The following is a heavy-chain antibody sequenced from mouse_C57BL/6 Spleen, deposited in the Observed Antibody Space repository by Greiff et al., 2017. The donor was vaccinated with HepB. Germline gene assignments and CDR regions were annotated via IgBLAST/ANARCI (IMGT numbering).Heavy chain of an antibody. D-gene: IGHD1-1*02. V-gene: IGHV1-26*01. CDR2: INPNNGGT. CDR3: ARRGGPYAMDY. J-gene: IGHJ4*01. Sequence: EVQLQQSGPELVKPGASVKISCKASGYTFTDYYMNWVKQSHGKSLEWIGDINPNNGGTSYNQKFKGKATLTVDKSSSTAYMELRSLTSEDSAVYYCARRGGPYAMDYWGQGTSVTVSS. CDR1: GYTFTDYY.